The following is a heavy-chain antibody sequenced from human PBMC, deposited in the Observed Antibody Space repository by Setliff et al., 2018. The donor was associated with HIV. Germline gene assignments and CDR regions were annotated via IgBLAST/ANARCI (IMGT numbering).Heavy chain of an antibody. CDR2: ISPSGSTL. D-gene: IGHD1-20*01. V-gene: IGHV3-11*01. CDR1: GFEFSDYY. Sequence: PGGSLRLSCAASGFEFSDYYMSWIRQAPGKGLEWVSYISPSGSTLYYADSVKGRFTISRDNAKKSLYLQMNSLRAEDTALYYCARDYSRYTWNYFDYWGQGTLVTVSS. CDR3: ARDYSRYTWNYFDY. J-gene: IGHJ4*02.